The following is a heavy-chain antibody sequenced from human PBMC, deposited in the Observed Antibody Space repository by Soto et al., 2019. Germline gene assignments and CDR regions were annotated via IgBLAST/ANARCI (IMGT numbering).Heavy chain of an antibody. CDR1: GFTFSSYS. CDR2: ISSSSSYI. D-gene: IGHD2-2*01. Sequence: GGSLRLSCAASGFTFSSYSMNWVRQAPGKGLEWVSSISSSSSYIYYADSVKGRFTISRDNAKNSLYLQMNSLRAEDTAVYYCARDCTSCYGYYFDYWGQGTLVTVSS. V-gene: IGHV3-21*04. J-gene: IGHJ4*02. CDR3: ARDCTSCYGYYFDY.